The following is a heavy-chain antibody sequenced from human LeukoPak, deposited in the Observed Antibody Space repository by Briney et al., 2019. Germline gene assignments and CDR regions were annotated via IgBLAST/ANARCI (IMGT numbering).Heavy chain of an antibody. CDR1: GYSISSGYY. CDR2: IYYSGST. CDR3: ARHRADYYDSSGYPRT. J-gene: IGHJ5*02. Sequence: SETLSLTCTVSGYSISSGYYWGWIRQPPGKGLEWIGSIYYSGSTYYNPSLKSRVTISVDTSKNQFSLKLSSVTAADTAVYYCARHRADYYDSSGYPRTWGQGTLVTVSS. V-gene: IGHV4-38-2*02. D-gene: IGHD3-22*01.